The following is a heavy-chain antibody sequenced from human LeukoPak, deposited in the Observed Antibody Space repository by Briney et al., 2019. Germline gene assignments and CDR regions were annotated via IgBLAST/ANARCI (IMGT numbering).Heavy chain of an antibody. D-gene: IGHD3-10*01. Sequence: SETLSLTCTVSGGSISSGGYYWSWIRQHPGKGLEWIGYIYYSGSTYYNPSLKSRVTISVDTSKNQFSLKLSSVTAADTAVYYCARDKFGELYNWSQGTLVTVSS. CDR1: GGSISSGGYY. J-gene: IGHJ4*02. CDR2: IYYSGST. V-gene: IGHV4-31*03. CDR3: ARDKFGELYN.